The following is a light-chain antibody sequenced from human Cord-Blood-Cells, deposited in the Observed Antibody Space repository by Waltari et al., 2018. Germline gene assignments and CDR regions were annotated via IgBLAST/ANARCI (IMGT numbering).Light chain of an antibody. J-gene: IGKJ3*01. Sequence: IQMTQSPSSLSASVGDRVTIHCRASQSISSYLNWNQQKPGIAPKLLIYAASSLQSGVPSRFSGSGSGTDFTLNISRLQPEDFATYYCQQSYSTPCTFGPGTKVDIK. CDR3: QQSYSTPCT. CDR2: AAS. CDR1: QSISSY. V-gene: IGKV1-39*01.